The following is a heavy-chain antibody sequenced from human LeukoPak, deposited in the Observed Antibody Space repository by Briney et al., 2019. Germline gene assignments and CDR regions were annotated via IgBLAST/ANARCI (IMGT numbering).Heavy chain of an antibody. D-gene: IGHD3-22*01. Sequence: SETLSLTCTVSGGXISSYYCSWIRQPPGKGLEWIGYIYYSGSTNYNPSLKSRVTISVDTSKNQFSLKLSSVTAADTAVYYCARLITYYYDSSGYLDAFDIWGQGTMVTVSS. J-gene: IGHJ3*02. CDR2: IYYSGST. V-gene: IGHV4-59*08. CDR1: GGXISSYY. CDR3: ARLITYYYDSSGYLDAFDI.